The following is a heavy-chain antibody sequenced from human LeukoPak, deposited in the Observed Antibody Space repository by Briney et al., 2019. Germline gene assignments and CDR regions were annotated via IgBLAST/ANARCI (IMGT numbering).Heavy chain of an antibody. D-gene: IGHD3-3*01. CDR3: ARDYDSPHYMDV. V-gene: IGHV4-59*01. J-gene: IGHJ6*03. CDR1: GGSISDSY. Sequence: PSEALSLTCTVSGGSISDSYWSWIRQPPGKGLEWIGYIYYSGSTNYNPSLKSRVTISVDTSKNQFSLKLSSVTAADTAVYYCARDYDSPHYMDVWGKGTTVTVSS. CDR2: IYYSGST.